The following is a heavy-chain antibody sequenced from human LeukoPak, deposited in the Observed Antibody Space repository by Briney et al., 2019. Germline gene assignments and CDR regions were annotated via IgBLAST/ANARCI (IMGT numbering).Heavy chain of an antibody. CDR2: INPNSGGT. V-gene: IGHV1-2*02. Sequence: GASVKVSCKASGYTFTGYYMHWVRQAPGQGLEWMGWINPNSGGTNYAQKFQGRVTMTRDTSISTAHMELSRLRSDDTAVYYCARPTYDILTGWQSYYFDYWGQGTLVTVSS. CDR1: GYTFTGYY. D-gene: IGHD3-9*01. CDR3: ARPTYDILTGWQSYYFDY. J-gene: IGHJ4*02.